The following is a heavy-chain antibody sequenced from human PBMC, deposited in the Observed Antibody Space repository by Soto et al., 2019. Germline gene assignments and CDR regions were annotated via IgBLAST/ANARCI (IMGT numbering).Heavy chain of an antibody. CDR1: GYTFTSYG. V-gene: IGHV1-18*01. J-gene: IGHJ4*02. D-gene: IGHD3-10*01. Sequence: QVQLVQSGAEVKKPGASVKVSCKASGYTFTSYGISWVRQAPGQGLEWMGWISAYNGNTNYAQKLQGRVTMTTDTSTSRGYMEVRSLRFGGTAVYYCAARYGSGAGLVDYWGQGTLVTVSS. CDR2: ISAYNGNT. CDR3: AARYGSGAGLVDY.